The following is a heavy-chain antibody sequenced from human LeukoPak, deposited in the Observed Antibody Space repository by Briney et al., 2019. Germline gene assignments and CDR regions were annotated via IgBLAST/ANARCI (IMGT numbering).Heavy chain of an antibody. Sequence: TGGSLRLSCAASGFTFSSYAMSWVRQAPGKGLVWVSRIRSDGSDTRYAESVKGRFTISRDNAKNTLYLQMNSLRAEDTAVYYCARDWFHAIDYWGQGTLVTVSS. V-gene: IGHV3-74*01. CDR3: ARDWFHAIDY. CDR2: IRSDGSDT. CDR1: GFTFSSYA. J-gene: IGHJ4*02. D-gene: IGHD2/OR15-2a*01.